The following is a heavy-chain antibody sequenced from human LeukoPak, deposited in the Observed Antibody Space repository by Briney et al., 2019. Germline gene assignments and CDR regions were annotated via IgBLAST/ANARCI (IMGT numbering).Heavy chain of an antibody. CDR1: GGTFSSYA. V-gene: IGHV1-69*05. CDR2: IIPIFGTA. D-gene: IGHD2-15*01. CDR3: ARDPLPYCSGGSCYTPT. J-gene: IGHJ5*02. Sequence: GASVKVSCKASGGTFSSYAISWVRQAPGQGREWMGRIIPIFGTANYAQKIQGRVTITTDESTSTAYMELSSLRSEDTAVYYCARDPLPYCSGGSCYTPTWGQGTLVTVSS.